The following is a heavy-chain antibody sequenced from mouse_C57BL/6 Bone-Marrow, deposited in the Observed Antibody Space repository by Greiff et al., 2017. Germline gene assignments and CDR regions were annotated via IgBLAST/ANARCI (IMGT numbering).Heavy chain of an antibody. J-gene: IGHJ3*01. CDR3: ASQNYYDYGGFAY. Sequence: VQLQQSGAELVKPGASVKISCKASGYTFTDYYINWVKQRPGQGLEWIGKIGPGSGSTYYNEKFKGKATLTADKSSSTAYMPLSSLTSEDSAVYFCASQNYYDYGGFAYWGQGTLVTVSA. V-gene: IGHV1-77*01. CDR1: GYTFTDYY. D-gene: IGHD2-4*01. CDR2: IGPGSGST.